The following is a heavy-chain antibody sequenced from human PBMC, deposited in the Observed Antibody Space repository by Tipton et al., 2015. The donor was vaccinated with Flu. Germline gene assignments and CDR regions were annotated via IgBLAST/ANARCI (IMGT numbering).Heavy chain of an antibody. D-gene: IGHD3-10*01. CDR1: GYSFTSYG. CDR2: ISAYPGGP. CDR3: ARHLFPVGEGGMDV. J-gene: IGHJ6*02. Sequence: QLVQSGAEVKKTGASVKVACKASGYSFTSYGINWVRQAPGHGLEWLGWISAYPGGPNDAHSLQGRLSMTTDTSTTTAYLELRSLTSDDTAAWYCARHLFPVGEGGMDVWGQGSRVTVSS. V-gene: IGHV1-18*01.